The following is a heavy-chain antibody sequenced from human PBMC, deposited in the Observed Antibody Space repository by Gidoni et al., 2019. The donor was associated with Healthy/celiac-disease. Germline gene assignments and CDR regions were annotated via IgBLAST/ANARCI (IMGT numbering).Heavy chain of an antibody. V-gene: IGHV4-61*02. CDR2: IYTSGST. CDR1: GGSISSGSYY. D-gene: IGHD2-15*01. Sequence: QVQLQESGPGLVKPSQTLSLPCTVSGGSISSGSYYWSWIRQPAGKGLEWIGRIYTSGSTNYNPSLKSRVTMSVDTSKNQFSLKLSSVTAADTAVYYCARDLSGGSSDYWGQGTLVTVSS. J-gene: IGHJ4*02. CDR3: ARDLSGGSSDY.